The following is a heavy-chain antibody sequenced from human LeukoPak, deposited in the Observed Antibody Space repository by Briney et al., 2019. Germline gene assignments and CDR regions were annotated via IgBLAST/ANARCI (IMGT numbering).Heavy chain of an antibody. CDR1: GVILRDHA. J-gene: IGHJ4*02. D-gene: IGHD2-2*01. CDR2: IYWSGVGI. CDR3: AKAPLRVVVPAAMSFDY. Sequence: GGSLRLSCVGSGVILRDHAMHWVRQVPGKGLEWVSGIYWSGVGIDYADSVKGRFTTSRDNSKNTLYLQMNSRRAEDTAVYYCAKAPLRVVVPAAMSFDYWGQGTLVTVSS. V-gene: IGHV3-9*01.